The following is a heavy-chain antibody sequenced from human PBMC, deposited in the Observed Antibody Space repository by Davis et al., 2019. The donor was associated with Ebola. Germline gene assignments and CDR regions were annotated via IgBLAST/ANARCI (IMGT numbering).Heavy chain of an antibody. D-gene: IGHD2-15*01. CDR2: IYNDGAT. V-gene: IGHV3-53*05. J-gene: IGHJ4*02. CDR3: ARLPRGAASHFDY. Sequence: GESLKISCAVSGFSVSRTYMSWVRQAPGKGLEWVSTIYNDGATNYAASVKDRLTISRDNSKNTLYLQLNSLGPEDTAVYYCARLPRGAASHFDYWGQRTLVTVSS. CDR1: GFSVSRTY.